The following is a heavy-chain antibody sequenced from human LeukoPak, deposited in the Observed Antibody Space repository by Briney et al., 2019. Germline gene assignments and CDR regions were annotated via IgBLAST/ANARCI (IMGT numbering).Heavy chain of an antibody. J-gene: IGHJ3*02. D-gene: IGHD3-3*01. CDR1: GFTFSSYT. CDR3: ARDQIFGVVIDAFDI. CDR2: ISSSSGHM. Sequence: GGSLRLSCAASGFTFSSYTMNWVRQAPGKGLEWISSISSSSGHMFYADSVEGRFTLSRDNAKNSLYLQMNSLRAEDTAVYYCARDQIFGVVIDAFDIWGQGTMVTVSS. V-gene: IGHV3-21*01.